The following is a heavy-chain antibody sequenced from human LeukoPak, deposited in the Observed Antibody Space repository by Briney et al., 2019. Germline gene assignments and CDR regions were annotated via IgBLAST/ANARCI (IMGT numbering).Heavy chain of an antibody. CDR2: INHSGST. J-gene: IGHJ4*02. V-gene: IGHV4-34*01. D-gene: IGHD2-15*01. Sequence: SETLSLTCAVYGGSFSGYYWSWIRQPPGKGLEWIGEINHSGSTNYNPSLKSRVTISVDRSKNQFSLKLSSVTAADTAVYYCARGGGDCSGGSCYLYPPTALSFDYWGQGTLVTVSS. CDR1: GGSFSGYY. CDR3: ARGGGDCSGGSCYLYPPTALSFDY.